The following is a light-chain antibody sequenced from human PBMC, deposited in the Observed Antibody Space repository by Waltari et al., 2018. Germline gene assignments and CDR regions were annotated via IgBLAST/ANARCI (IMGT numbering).Light chain of an antibody. J-gene: IGLJ2*01. CDR1: SSDVGGYKY. V-gene: IGLV2-14*03. CDR3: TSYTSSSSSAYVV. CDR2: DVR. Sequence: QSALTQPASVSGSPGQSITISCTGTSSDVGGYKYVSWYQHHPGKAPKLMLYDVRKRPPGVSNRCSGSKSGNTASLTISGLQSEDEADYYCTSYTSSSSSAYVVFGGGTKLTVL.